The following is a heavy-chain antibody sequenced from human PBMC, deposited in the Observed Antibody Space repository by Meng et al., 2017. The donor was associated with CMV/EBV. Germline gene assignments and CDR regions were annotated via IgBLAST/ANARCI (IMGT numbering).Heavy chain of an antibody. Sequence: GESLKISCAASGFTFSSYWMYWVRQAPGKGLVWVSRINSDGSSTSYADSVKGRFTISRDNAKKSLYLQMNSVRAEDTAVYYCARESDCVNTSCYTWDYWGQGTLVTVSS. J-gene: IGHJ4*02. CDR2: INSDGSST. CDR1: GFTFSSYW. V-gene: IGHV3-74*01. D-gene: IGHD2-2*02. CDR3: ARESDCVNTSCYTWDY.